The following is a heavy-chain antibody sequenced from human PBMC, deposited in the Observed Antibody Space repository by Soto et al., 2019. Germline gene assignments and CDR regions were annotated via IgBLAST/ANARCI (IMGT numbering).Heavy chain of an antibody. Sequence: QVHLQESGPGLVKPSGTLSLTCDVSGASISSVYWWSWVRQSPGKGLEWIGEISQRGSANYRPSLKSRVTMSLDTANNHFSLRLTFATAADTAVYYCARYSAVSGTYYFDYWGQGTLVTVSS. CDR1: GASISSVYW. V-gene: IGHV4-4*02. J-gene: IGHJ4*02. D-gene: IGHD6-13*01. CDR3: ARYSAVSGTYYFDY. CDR2: ISQRGSA.